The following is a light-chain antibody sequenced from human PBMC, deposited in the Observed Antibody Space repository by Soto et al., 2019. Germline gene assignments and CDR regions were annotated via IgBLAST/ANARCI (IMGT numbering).Light chain of an antibody. CDR2: KAS. V-gene: IGKV1-5*03. J-gene: IGKJ1*01. CDR1: QVISSW. CDR3: QQYDM. Sequence: DIQMTQSPSSVSASVGDTVAITCRASQVISSWLAWYQQIPGGAPKLLIYKASILESGVPSRFSGSGSGTEFTLTITSLQPEDFATYYCQQYDMFGPGTKVDIK.